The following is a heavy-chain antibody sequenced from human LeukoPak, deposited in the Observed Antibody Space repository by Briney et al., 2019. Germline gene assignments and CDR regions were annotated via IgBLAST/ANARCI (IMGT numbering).Heavy chain of an antibody. CDR1: GFTFSSYA. V-gene: IGHV3-30-3*01. CDR3: ARDKAQDYYGMDV. D-gene: IGHD3-10*01. J-gene: IGHJ6*02. Sequence: GGSLRLSCAASGFTFSSYAMHWVRQAPGKGLEWAAVISYDGSNKYYADSVKGRFTISRDNSKNTLYLQMNSLRAEDTAVYYCARDKAQDYYGMDVWGQGTTVTVSS. CDR2: ISYDGSNK.